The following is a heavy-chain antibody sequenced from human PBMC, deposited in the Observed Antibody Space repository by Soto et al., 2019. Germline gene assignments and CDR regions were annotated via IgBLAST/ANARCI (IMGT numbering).Heavy chain of an antibody. Sequence: GGSLRLSCAASGFTFDDYTMHWVRQAPGKGLEWVSLISWDGGSTYYADSVKGRFTISRDNSKNSLYLQMNSLRTEDTALYYCAKDGQLGYCSGGSCPLDYWGQGTLVTVSS. D-gene: IGHD2-15*01. CDR1: GFTFDDYT. CDR2: ISWDGGST. CDR3: AKDGQLGYCSGGSCPLDY. J-gene: IGHJ4*02. V-gene: IGHV3-43*01.